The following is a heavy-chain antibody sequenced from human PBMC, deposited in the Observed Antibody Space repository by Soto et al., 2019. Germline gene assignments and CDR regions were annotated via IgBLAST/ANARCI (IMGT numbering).Heavy chain of an antibody. Sequence: GASLKISCXGSGYRFTSSWIGWVRQMPGKGLEWLGNVYPSDSDVRYSPSFEGRVTISADNSINTAYLHLLNLKASDTAIYYCKKGATSPFDSWGKGPRVTVP. V-gene: IGHV5-51*01. CDR2: VYPSDSDV. CDR1: GYRFTSSW. D-gene: IGHD3-16*01. J-gene: IGHJ4*02. CDR3: KKGATSPFDS.